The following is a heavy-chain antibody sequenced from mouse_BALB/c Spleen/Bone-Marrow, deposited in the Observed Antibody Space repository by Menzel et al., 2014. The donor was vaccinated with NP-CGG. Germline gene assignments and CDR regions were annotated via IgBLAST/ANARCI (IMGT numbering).Heavy chain of an antibody. CDR1: GFGFSSSD. Sequence: EVQVVESGGGLVKPGGSLKLSCAASGFGFSSSDMSWVRQTPEKRLEWVAYISSGGGSTYYPDTVKGRFTISRDNAKNTLYLQMSSLKSVDTAMYYCATHYYGRFDYWGQGTTLTVSS. V-gene: IGHV5-12-1*01. CDR3: ATHYYGRFDY. J-gene: IGHJ2*01. CDR2: ISSGGGST. D-gene: IGHD1-2*01.